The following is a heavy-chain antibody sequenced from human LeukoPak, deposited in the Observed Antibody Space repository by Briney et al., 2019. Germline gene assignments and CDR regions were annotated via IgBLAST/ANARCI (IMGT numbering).Heavy chain of an antibody. CDR2: IYYRGST. Sequence: PSETLSLTCTVSGGSISSNNHYWGWIRQPPGKGLEWIGSIYYRGSTYYNPSLKSRVTISVDTSKNQFSLKLSSVTAADTAVYYCARDRYSYNLDADYCGQGTLVTVSS. V-gene: IGHV4-39*07. CDR1: GGSISSNNHY. CDR3: ARDRYSYNLDADY. D-gene: IGHD5-18*01. J-gene: IGHJ4*02.